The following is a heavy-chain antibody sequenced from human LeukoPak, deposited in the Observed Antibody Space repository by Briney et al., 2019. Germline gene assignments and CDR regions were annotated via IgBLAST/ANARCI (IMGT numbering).Heavy chain of an antibody. CDR1: RFTFSSYS. CDR3: ARGSPNLFDY. V-gene: IGHV3-21*01. Sequence: PGGSLTLSCTASRFTFSSYSMNWVRQAPGKGLEWVSSICSSSTNIYYADSVKGRFTISRDNAKNSLYLQMNSLRDEDTAVYYCARGSPNLFDYWGQGTLVTVSS. D-gene: IGHD1-14*01. J-gene: IGHJ4*02. CDR2: ICSSSTNI.